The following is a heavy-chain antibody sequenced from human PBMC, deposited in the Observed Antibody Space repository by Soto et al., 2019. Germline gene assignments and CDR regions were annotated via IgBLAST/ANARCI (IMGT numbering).Heavy chain of an antibody. Sequence: SETLSLTCTVSGGSISSYYWSWIRQPAGKGLEWIGRIYTSGSTNYNPSLKSRVTMSVDTSKNQFSLKLSSVTAADTAVYYCARDSSIMYYPHNWFDPWGQGTLVTVSS. CDR2: IYTSGST. CDR1: GGSISSYY. V-gene: IGHV4-4*07. CDR3: ARDSSIMYYPHNWFDP. J-gene: IGHJ5*02. D-gene: IGHD3-16*01.